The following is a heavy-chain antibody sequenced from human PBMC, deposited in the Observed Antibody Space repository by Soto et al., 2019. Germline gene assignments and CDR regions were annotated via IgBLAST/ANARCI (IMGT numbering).Heavy chain of an antibody. Sequence: AAVKVSCKASGYTFTSYGISWVRQAPGQGLEWMGWISAYNGNTNYAQKLQGRVTMTTDTSTSTAYVELRSLRSDDTAVYYCARDGWEQLVREYYYYGMDVWGQGTTVTVSS. CDR2: ISAYNGNT. V-gene: IGHV1-18*01. CDR1: GYTFTSYG. J-gene: IGHJ6*02. CDR3: ARDGWEQLVREYYYYGMDV. D-gene: IGHD6-13*01.